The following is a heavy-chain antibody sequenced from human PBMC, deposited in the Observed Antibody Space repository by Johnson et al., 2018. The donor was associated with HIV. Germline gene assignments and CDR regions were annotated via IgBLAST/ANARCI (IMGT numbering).Heavy chain of an antibody. Sequence: VQLVESGGVVVQPGGSLRLSCAASGFTFDDYAMHWVRQAPGKGLEWVSLIRWDGGSTYYADSVKGRFPISRDNSKNTLYLQMNSLRAEDTAVYYCAKDFSGYSGYGDAFDIWGQGTMVTVSS. J-gene: IGHJ3*02. CDR3: AKDFSGYSGYGDAFDI. D-gene: IGHD5-12*01. V-gene: IGHV3-43D*03. CDR2: IRWDGGST. CDR1: GFTFDDYA.